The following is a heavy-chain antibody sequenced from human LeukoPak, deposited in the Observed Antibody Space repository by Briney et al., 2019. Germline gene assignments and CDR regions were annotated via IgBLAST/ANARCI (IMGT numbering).Heavy chain of an antibody. Sequence: PSETLSLTCTVSGGSISSSSYYWGWIRQPPGKGLEWIGSIYYSGSTYYNPSLKSRVTISVDTSKPQLSLKLSSVTAADTAVCYCARGGELTVTTFDYWGQGTLVTVSS. CDR3: ARGGELTVTTFDY. J-gene: IGHJ4*02. V-gene: IGHV4-39*01. CDR2: IYYSGST. D-gene: IGHD4-17*01. CDR1: GGSISSSSYY.